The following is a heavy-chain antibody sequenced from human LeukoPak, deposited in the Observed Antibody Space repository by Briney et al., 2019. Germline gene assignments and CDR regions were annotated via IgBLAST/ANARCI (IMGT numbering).Heavy chain of an antibody. Sequence: SETLSLTCTVSGGSISSSSYYWGWIRQPPGKGLEWIGSIYYSGSTYYNPSLKSRVTISVDTSKNQFSLKLSSVTAADTAVYYCARPNSGSYYPWGQGTLVTVSS. J-gene: IGHJ5*02. D-gene: IGHD1-26*01. CDR1: GGSISSSSYY. CDR2: IYYSGST. CDR3: ARPNSGSYYP. V-gene: IGHV4-39*01.